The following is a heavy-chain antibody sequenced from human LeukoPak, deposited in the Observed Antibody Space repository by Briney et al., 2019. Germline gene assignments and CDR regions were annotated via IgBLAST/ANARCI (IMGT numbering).Heavy chain of an antibody. Sequence: SETLSLTCAVSGYSISSGYYWGWIRQPPGKGLEWIGSIYHSGSTYYNPSLKSRVTISVDTSKNQFSLKLSSVTAADTAVYYCASPKENNDYYFDYWGQGTLVTVST. J-gene: IGHJ4*02. D-gene: IGHD1/OR15-1a*01. V-gene: IGHV4-38-2*01. CDR1: GYSISSGYY. CDR2: IYHSGST. CDR3: ASPKENNDYYFDY.